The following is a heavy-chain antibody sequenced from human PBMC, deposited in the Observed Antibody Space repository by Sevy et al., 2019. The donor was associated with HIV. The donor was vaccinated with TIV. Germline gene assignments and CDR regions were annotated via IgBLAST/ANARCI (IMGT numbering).Heavy chain of an antibody. J-gene: IGHJ6*03. D-gene: IGHD5-12*01. CDR2: INSDGSST. Sequence: GGSLRLSCAASGFTFSSYWMHWVRQAPGKGLVWVSRINSDGSSTSYADSVKGRFTISRDNAKNTLYLQMNSLRAEDTAVYYCARMDIVATTVWNYYYMDVWGKGTTVTVSS. CDR3: ARMDIVATTVWNYYYMDV. V-gene: IGHV3-74*01. CDR1: GFTFSSYW.